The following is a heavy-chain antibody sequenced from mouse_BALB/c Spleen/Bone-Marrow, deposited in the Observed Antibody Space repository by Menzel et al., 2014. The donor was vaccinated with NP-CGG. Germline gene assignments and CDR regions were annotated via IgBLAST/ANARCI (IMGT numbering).Heavy chain of an antibody. CDR2: IRNRAYGYTT. V-gene: IGHV7-3*02. J-gene: IGHJ2*01. Sequence: EVQGEESGGGLVQPGASLRISCVTSGFTFIDYYMNWVRQPPGKALEWVGFIRNRAYGYTTEYSASVKARLTISRDNCQSILYLQMNALRSEDTATYYVTRDMRRSLFDAWGQGTTLTVSS. CDR1: GFTFIDYY. D-gene: IGHD6-2*01. CDR3: TRDMRRSLFDA.